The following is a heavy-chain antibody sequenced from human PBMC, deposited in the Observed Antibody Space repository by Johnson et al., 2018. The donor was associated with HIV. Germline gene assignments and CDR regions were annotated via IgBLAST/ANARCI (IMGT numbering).Heavy chain of an antibody. CDR1: GFTFSSYA. D-gene: IGHD1-26*01. V-gene: IGHV3-30*14. J-gene: IGHJ3*02. Sequence: QMQLVESGGGLIQPGGSLRLSCAASGFTFSSYAMHWVSQAPGKGLEWVAVISYDGSKKYYADSVKGRLNISRDNSKNTLYLQMNSLRAGDTAVYFCVRGSGSDSLVKGAFDTWGQGTMVAVSS. CDR3: VRGSGSDSLVKGAFDT. CDR2: ISYDGSKK.